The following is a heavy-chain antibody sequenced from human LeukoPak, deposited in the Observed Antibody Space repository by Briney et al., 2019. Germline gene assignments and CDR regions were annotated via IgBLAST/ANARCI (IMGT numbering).Heavy chain of an antibody. CDR3: AREEGYYGSGRSLDY. CDR1: GYTFTGYY. J-gene: IGHJ4*02. Sequence: ASVKVSCKASGYTFTGYYMHWVRQAPGQGLEWMGRINPNSGGTNYAQKFQGRVTMTRDTSISTAYVELSRLRSDDTAVYYCAREEGYYGSGRSLDYWGQGTLVTVSS. D-gene: IGHD3-10*01. CDR2: INPNSGGT. V-gene: IGHV1-2*06.